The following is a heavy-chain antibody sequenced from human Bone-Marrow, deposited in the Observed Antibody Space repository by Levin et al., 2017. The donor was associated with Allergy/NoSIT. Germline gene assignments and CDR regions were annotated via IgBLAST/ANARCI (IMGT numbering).Heavy chain of an antibody. V-gene: IGHV5-10-1*01. Sequence: GASVKVSCKGSGYSFTSYWISWVRQMPGKGLEWMGRIDPSDSYTNYSPSFQGHVTISADKSISTAYLQWSSLKASDTAMYYCARQRYSGYDLDYWGQGTLVTVSS. D-gene: IGHD5-12*01. J-gene: IGHJ4*02. CDR3: ARQRYSGYDLDY. CDR1: GYSFTSYW. CDR2: IDPSDSYT.